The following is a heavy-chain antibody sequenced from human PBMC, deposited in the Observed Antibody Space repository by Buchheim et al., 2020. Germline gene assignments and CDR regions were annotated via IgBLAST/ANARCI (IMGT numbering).Heavy chain of an antibody. CDR3: ARDGYGGNKLYYYGMDV. J-gene: IGHJ6*02. CDR1: GFTFSSYA. V-gene: IGHV3-30-3*01. D-gene: IGHD4-23*01. Sequence: QVQLVESGGGVVQPGRSLRLSCAASGFTFSSYAMHWVRQAPGKGLEWVAVISYDGSNKYYADSVKGRFIISRDNSKNTLYLQMNSLRAEDTAVYYCARDGYGGNKLYYYGMDVWGQGTT. CDR2: ISYDGSNK.